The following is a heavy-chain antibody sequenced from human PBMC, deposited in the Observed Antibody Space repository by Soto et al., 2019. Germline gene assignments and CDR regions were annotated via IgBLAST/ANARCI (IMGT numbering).Heavy chain of an antibody. J-gene: IGHJ6*02. D-gene: IGHD4-17*01. V-gene: IGHV3-48*03. CDR2: ISSSGSTI. Sequence: GGSLRLSCAASGFTFSSYEMNWVRQAPGKGLEWVSYISSSGSTIYYADSVKGRFTISRDNAKNSLYLQMNSLRAEDTAVYYCARRSHGDYVGGSLEYLANYGMDVWGQGTTVTVSS. CDR1: GFTFSSYE. CDR3: ARRSHGDYVGGSLEYLANYGMDV.